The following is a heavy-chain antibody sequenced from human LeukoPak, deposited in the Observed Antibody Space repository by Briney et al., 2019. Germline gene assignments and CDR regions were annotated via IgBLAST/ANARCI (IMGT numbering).Heavy chain of an antibody. CDR3: ARQADCGGDCLMGLDY. Sequence: GESLKISCKGSGYSFTSYWIGWVRQIPGKGLERMGISSIADSDTRYSPSFQGQVTISADKSISTAYLPWSSLKASDTAMYYCARQADCGGDCLMGLDYWGQGTLVTVSS. V-gene: IGHV5-51*01. CDR2: SSIADSDT. CDR1: GYSFTSYW. D-gene: IGHD2-21*02. J-gene: IGHJ4*02.